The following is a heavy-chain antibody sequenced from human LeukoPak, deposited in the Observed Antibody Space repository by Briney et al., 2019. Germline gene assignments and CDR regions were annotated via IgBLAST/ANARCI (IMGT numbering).Heavy chain of an antibody. V-gene: IGHV3-23*01. CDR2: ISGSGGST. CDR1: GFTFSSYA. CDR3: AKDGGSTSVFVYYYGMDV. D-gene: IGHD2-2*01. Sequence: GGSLRLSCAASGFTFSSYAMSWVRQAPGKGLEWVSAISGSGGSTYYADSVKGRFTIFRDNSKNTLYLQMNSLRAEDTAVYYCAKDGGSTSVFVYYYGMDVWGQGTTVTVSS. J-gene: IGHJ6*02.